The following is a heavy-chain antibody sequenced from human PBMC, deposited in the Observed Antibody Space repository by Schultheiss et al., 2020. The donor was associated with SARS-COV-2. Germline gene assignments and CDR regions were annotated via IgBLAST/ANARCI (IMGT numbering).Heavy chain of an antibody. V-gene: IGHV3-15*01. CDR3: AREKKDSGSVDY. D-gene: IGHD6-19*01. Sequence: GGSLRLSCAASGFTFSNAWMSWVRQAPGKGLEWVGRIKSKTDGGTTDYAAPVKGRFTISRDDSKNTLYLQMNSLRVDDTAVYYCAREKKDSGSVDYWGQGTLVTVSS. CDR2: IKSKTDGGTT. CDR1: GFTFSNAW. J-gene: IGHJ4*02.